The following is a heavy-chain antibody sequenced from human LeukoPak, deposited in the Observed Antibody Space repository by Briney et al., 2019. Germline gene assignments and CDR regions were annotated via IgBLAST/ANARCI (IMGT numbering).Heavy chain of an antibody. J-gene: IGHJ3*01. D-gene: IGHD3-10*01. V-gene: IGHV3-23*01. CDR2: VGESVHTT. CDR3: AKDSFIVVRGVGSDDGFAV. CDR1: GFTISSYG. Sequence: GGSLRLSCVASGFTISSYGMRWVRQAPGKGLEWVSVVGESVHTTHYADSVKGRFFISRDNSKNTVHLQMNSLRAEDTAVYYCAKDSFIVVRGVGSDDGFAVWGQGTMVTVSS.